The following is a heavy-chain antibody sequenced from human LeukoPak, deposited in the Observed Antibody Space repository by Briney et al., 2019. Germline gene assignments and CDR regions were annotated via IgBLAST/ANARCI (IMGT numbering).Heavy chain of an antibody. J-gene: IGHJ4*02. CDR1: GFTFSSYG. D-gene: IGHD6-19*01. Sequence: GGSLRLSCVASGFTFSSYGMIWVRQAPGKGLEWVSYISISSSSIYYADSMKGRITISRDNAKNSLYLQMNSLRADDTAVYYCAREGYSSGWSPWYWGQGTLVTVSS. CDR3: AREGYSSGWSPWY. CDR2: ISISSSSI. V-gene: IGHV3-21*01.